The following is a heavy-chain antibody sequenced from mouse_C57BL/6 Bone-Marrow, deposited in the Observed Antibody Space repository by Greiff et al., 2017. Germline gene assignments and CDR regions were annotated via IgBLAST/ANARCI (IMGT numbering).Heavy chain of an antibody. CDR3: ARALGVYYWDY. D-gene: IGHD3-3*01. V-gene: IGHV14-3*01. Sequence: VHVKQSVAELVRPGASVKLSCTASGFTFKNTYMHWVQQRPEQGLEWIGKIDPATGNTNYAPTFQGKATITADTSSNTASLQLSSLTSEDAATYYCARALGVYYWDYWGQGTTPTVSA. J-gene: IGHJ2*01. CDR2: IDPATGNT. CDR1: GFTFKNTY.